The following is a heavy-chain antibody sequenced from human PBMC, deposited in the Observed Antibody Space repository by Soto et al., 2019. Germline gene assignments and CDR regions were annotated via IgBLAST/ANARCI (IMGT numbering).Heavy chain of an antibody. CDR3: ARDKHSSSKPVDY. CDR2: ISSSSSYI. V-gene: IGHV3-21*01. D-gene: IGHD6-6*01. Sequence: GGSVRLSCAASGFTFSSYSMNWVRQAPGKGLEWVSSISSSSSYIYYADSVKGRFTISRDNAKNSLYLQMNSLRAEDTAVYYCARDKHSSSKPVDYCGQGPLVTVYS. CDR1: GFTFSSYS. J-gene: IGHJ4*02.